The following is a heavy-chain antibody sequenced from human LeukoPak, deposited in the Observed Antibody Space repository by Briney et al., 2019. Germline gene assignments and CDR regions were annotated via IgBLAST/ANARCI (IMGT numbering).Heavy chain of an antibody. CDR1: GYSFTSYW. D-gene: IGHD3-22*01. V-gene: IGHV5-51*01. CDR2: IYPGDSDT. J-gene: IGHJ4*02. Sequence: NRGESLKISGKGSGYSFTSYWIGWVRQMPGKGLEWMGIIYPGDSDTRYSPSFQGQVTISADKSISTAYLQWSSLKASDTAMYYCARVRYYYDSSGYRDFDYWGQGTLVTVSS. CDR3: ARVRYYYDSSGYRDFDY.